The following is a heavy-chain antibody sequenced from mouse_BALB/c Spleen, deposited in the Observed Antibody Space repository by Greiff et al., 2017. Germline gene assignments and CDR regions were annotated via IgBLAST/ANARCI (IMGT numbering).Heavy chain of an antibody. CDR2: ISNGGGST. CDR1: GFTFSSYT. V-gene: IGHV5-12-2*01. D-gene: IGHD2-14*01. J-gene: IGHJ4*01. CDR3: ARHDRYEDYAMDY. Sequence: EVQGVESGGGLVQPGGSLKLSCAASGFTFSSYTMSWVRQTPEKRLEWVAYISNGGGSTYDPDTVKGRFTIARDNAKNTLYLQMSSLKSEDTAMYYGARHDRYEDYAMDYWGQGTSVTVSA.